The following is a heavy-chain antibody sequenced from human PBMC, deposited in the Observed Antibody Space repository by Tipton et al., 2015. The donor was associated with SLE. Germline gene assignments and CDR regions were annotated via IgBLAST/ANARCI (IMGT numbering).Heavy chain of an antibody. J-gene: IGHJ3*02. CDR3: ARKVNGQRWLQWGAFDI. CDR2: IYYSGST. D-gene: IGHD5-24*01. V-gene: IGHV4-61*01. CDR1: GGSVSSCCYY. Sequence: TLSLTCTVSGGSVSSCCYYWSWIRQPPGKGLEWIGYIYYSGSTKYNPSLKSRVTISVDTSKNQFSLKLSSVTAADTAVYYCARKVNGQRWLQWGAFDIWGQGTMVTVSS.